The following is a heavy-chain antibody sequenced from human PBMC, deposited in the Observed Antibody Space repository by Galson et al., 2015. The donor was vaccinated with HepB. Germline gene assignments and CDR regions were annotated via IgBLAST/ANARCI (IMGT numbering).Heavy chain of an antibody. V-gene: IGHV3-11*05. CDR3: ARAPRYQPQGTSMDV. Sequence: SLRLSCAASGFTFSDYYMSWIRQAPGKGLEWVSYISSSSSYTNYADSVKGRFTISRDNAKNSLYLQMNSLRAEDTAVYYCARAPRYQPQGTSMDVWGQGTTVTVSS. J-gene: IGHJ6*02. CDR2: ISSSSSYT. CDR1: GFTFSDYY. D-gene: IGHD2-2*01.